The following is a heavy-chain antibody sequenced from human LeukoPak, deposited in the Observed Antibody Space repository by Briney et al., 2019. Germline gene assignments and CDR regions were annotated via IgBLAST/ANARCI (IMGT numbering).Heavy chain of an antibody. CDR2: IYYSKNT. D-gene: IGHD5-18*01. CDR3: VSPRGFSYGYFDY. J-gene: IGHJ4*02. V-gene: IGHV4-39*01. CDR1: GGSISSSSAY. Sequence: PSETLSLTCTVSGGSISSSSAYWGWVRQPPGKGLEWIGSIYYSKNTYYNPSLKSRVTISADTSRNQFSLTLGSVSATDTAVYYCVSPRGFSYGYFDYWGQGTLVTVSS.